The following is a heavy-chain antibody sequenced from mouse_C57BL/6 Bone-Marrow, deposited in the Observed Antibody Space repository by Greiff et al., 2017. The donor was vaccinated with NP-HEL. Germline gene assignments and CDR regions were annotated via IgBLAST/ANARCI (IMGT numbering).Heavy chain of an antibody. CDR3: RTTVSDY. V-gene: IGHV14-4*01. CDR2: IDPENGDT. J-gene: IGHJ2*01. Sequence: VQLQQSGAELVRPGASVKLSCTASGFNIKDDYLHWVKQRPEQGLEWIGWIDPENGDTEYASKFQGKATITADTSSNKAYLQLSRLASEDTAVSYCRTTVSDYWGQGTTLTVSS. CDR1: GFNIKDDY. D-gene: IGHD1-1*01.